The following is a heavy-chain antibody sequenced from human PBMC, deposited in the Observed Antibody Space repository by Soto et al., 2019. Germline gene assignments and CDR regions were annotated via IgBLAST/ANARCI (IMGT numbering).Heavy chain of an antibody. CDR3: ARCASTMVRGVIYSCLRGGDV. Sequence: QEQQVQSGAAVKNPGASVRVSCKPSGYTFTSYSLHWVRQAPGQGIEWGGWFTPNTVDTDYEQKFPSRVTMTRDTASDTAYMELRGLRSDDTAVFYCARCASTMVRGVIYSCLRGGDVGLQGPKVAVSS. V-gene: IGHV1-2*02. D-gene: IGHD3-10*01. CDR2: FTPNTVDT. J-gene: IGHJ6*02. CDR1: GYTFTSYS.